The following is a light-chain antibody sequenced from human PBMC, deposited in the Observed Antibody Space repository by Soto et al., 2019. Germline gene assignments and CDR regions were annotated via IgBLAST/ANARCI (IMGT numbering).Light chain of an antibody. CDR3: AAWDDSLNGLV. V-gene: IGLV1-44*01. J-gene: IGLJ1*01. Sequence: QSVLTQPPSASGTPGQRVTISCSGSFSNIGSNTVNWFQQLPGTAPKLLIYTNNQRPSGVPDRFSGSKSGTSASLAISGLQSEDEADYYCAAWDDSLNGLVFGTGTKVTVL. CDR2: TNN. CDR1: FSNIGSNT.